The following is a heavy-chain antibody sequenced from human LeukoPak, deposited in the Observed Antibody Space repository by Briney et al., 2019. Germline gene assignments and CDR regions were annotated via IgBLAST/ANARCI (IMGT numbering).Heavy chain of an antibody. CDR2: VRFEGNNK. V-gene: IGHV3-30*02. CDR1: GFSFRSYG. CDR3: AKDRASGSIVVVAAVIDS. J-gene: IGHJ4*02. Sequence: GGSLRLSCAASGFSFRSYGMHWVRQAPGKGLEWVAFVRFEGNNKWYSESVRGRFTISRDNSKNTLSLQMNSLRPDGTAVYYCAKDRASGSIVVVAAVIDSWGQGTLVTVSS. D-gene: IGHD2-2*01.